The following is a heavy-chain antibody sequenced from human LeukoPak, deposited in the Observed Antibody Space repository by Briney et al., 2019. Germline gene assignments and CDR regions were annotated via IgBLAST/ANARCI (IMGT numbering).Heavy chain of an antibody. D-gene: IGHD3-10*01. Sequence: GGSLRLSCVASGFTFSRYWMHWVRQAPGKGLVWVSRINSDGRSTNYADSVKGRFTISRDNSKNTLYLQMNSLRAEDTAVYYCAKDFFAGSGSSNAFDIWGQGTMVTVSS. CDR2: INSDGRST. J-gene: IGHJ3*02. CDR3: AKDFFAGSGSSNAFDI. V-gene: IGHV3-74*01. CDR1: GFTFSRYW.